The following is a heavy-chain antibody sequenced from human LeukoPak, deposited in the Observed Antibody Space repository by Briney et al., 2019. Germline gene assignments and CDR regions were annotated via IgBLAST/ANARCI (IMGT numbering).Heavy chain of an antibody. CDR1: GFTFSSYA. V-gene: IGHV3-23*01. CDR3: AKWDGDYGWGGRHFDY. Sequence: PGGSLRLSCAASGFTFSSYAMSWVRQAPGKGLEWVSGFSANGGSACYADSVKGRFTISRDNSKNTLYLQMNSLRAEDTAVYYCAKWDGDYGWGGRHFDYWGQGTLVTVSS. J-gene: IGHJ4*02. D-gene: IGHD4-17*01. CDR2: FSANGGSA.